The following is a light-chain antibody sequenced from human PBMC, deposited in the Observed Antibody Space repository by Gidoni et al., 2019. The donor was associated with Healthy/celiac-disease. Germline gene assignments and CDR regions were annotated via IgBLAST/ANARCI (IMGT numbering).Light chain of an antibody. Sequence: DIQMTQSPSSLSASVGDRVTITCRASQSISSYLNWYQQKPGKAPKLLIYAASSLQSGVPSRFSGSGSGTDFTLTISSLQPEDFATYDCQQSYSTPWCTFGQGTKLEIK. CDR3: QQSYSTPWCT. CDR2: AAS. J-gene: IGKJ2*02. CDR1: QSISSY. V-gene: IGKV1-39*01.